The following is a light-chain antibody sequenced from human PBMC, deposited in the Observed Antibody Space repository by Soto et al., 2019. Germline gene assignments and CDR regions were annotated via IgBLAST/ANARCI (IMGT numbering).Light chain of an antibody. CDR3: HQYGSSPQT. V-gene: IGKV3-20*01. CDR2: AAS. CDR1: QSVTSGY. J-gene: IGKJ1*01. Sequence: EIVLTQSPGTLSLSPGESASLSCRAGQSVTSGYLGWYQQKPGQAPRLLIYAASSRAAGIPGRFSGSESGTDFTLTISRLEPEDFAVYYCHQYGSSPQTFGQGTKVDIK.